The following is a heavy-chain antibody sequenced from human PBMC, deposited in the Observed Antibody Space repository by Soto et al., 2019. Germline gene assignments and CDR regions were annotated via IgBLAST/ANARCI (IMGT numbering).Heavy chain of an antibody. J-gene: IGHJ6*02. V-gene: IGHV1-3*04. CDR2: INTGNGNT. Sequence: ASVKVSCKASGYNFSTYALLWVRQAPGQRLEWMGWINTGNGNTKYSQKFQGRVTMTRDTSASTAYMELSSLRSEDTAVYYCARGERLYYFYTGMDVWGQGSTVTVSS. CDR3: ARGERLYYFYTGMDV. D-gene: IGHD2-8*01. CDR1: GYNFSTYA.